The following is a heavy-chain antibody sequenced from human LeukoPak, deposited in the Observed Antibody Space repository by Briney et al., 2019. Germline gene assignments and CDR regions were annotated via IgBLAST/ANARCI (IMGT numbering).Heavy chain of an antibody. CDR1: GYSFTSYY. Sequence: ASVKVSCKASGYSFTSYYITWVRQAPGQGHEWMGWISAYNGKTNYAPMLQGRVTMATDTSTSTTYMELRSLRSDDTAFYYCARGLYFRDSRGLDYWGQGTLVTVPS. J-gene: IGHJ4*02. CDR2: ISAYNGKT. V-gene: IGHV1-18*01. D-gene: IGHD3-22*01. CDR3: ARGLYFRDSRGLDY.